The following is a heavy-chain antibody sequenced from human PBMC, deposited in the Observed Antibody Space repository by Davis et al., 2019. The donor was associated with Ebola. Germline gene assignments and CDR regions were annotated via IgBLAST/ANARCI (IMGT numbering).Heavy chain of an antibody. V-gene: IGHV4-61*01. J-gene: IGHJ3*02. CDR2: IYYSGST. CDR1: GGSFSRGSYY. Sequence: PSETLSLTCTVSGGSFSRGSYYWSWIRQPPGKGLEWIGYIYYSGSTNYNPSLKSRVTISVDTSKNQFSLKLSSVTAADTAVYYCARDRTGAFGVVIDAFDIWGQGTMVTVSS. CDR3: ARDRTGAFGVVIDAFDI. D-gene: IGHD3-3*01.